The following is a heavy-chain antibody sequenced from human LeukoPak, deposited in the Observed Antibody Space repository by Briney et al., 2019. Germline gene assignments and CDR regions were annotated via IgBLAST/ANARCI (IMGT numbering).Heavy chain of an antibody. CDR1: GGTFSSYA. J-gene: IGHJ4*02. D-gene: IGHD5-24*01. CDR2: IIPIFGTA. Sequence: SVKVSCKASGGTFSSYAISWLRQAPGQGLEWMGGIIPIFGTANYAQKFQGRVTITADESTSTAYMELSSPRSEDTAVYYCARLRDGYNPMYYFDYWGQGTLVTVSS. CDR3: ARLRDGYNPMYYFDY. V-gene: IGHV1-69*13.